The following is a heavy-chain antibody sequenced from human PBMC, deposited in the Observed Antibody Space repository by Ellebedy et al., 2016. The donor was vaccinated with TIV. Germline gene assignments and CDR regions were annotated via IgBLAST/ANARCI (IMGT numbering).Heavy chain of an antibody. CDR2: QHSTDIP. V-gene: IGHV3-53*01. CDR1: GFTVSSNY. J-gene: IGHJ1*01. D-gene: IGHD2-8*02. Sequence: GGSLRLSCVASGFTVSSNYMFWVRQAPGKGLEWVALQHSTDIPYYADSVRGRFTVSRDDSPNKLFLQMNNLRGDDTAVYYCARTDCSGRSCYSFFNHWGQGTLVTVSS. CDR3: ARTDCSGRSCYSFFNH.